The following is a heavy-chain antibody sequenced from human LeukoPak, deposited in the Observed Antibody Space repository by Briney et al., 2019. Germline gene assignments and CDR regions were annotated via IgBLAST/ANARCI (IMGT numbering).Heavy chain of an antibody. CDR3: AQVSGWYDF. V-gene: IGHV1-18*01. CDR1: GYSFTSCG. Sequence: ASVKLSCKASGYSFTSCGMNWGRQRHGPGLGRIGWISAHNNTNYAQNLQGRVTMTTATSTSTGYMELRSLRPADTAVYYCAQVSGWYDFWGQGNLVTVSS. CDR2: ISAHNNT. J-gene: IGHJ5*01. D-gene: IGHD6-19*01.